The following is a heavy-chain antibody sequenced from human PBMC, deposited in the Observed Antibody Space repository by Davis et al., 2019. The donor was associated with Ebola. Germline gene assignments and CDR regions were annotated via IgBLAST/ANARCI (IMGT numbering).Heavy chain of an antibody. CDR3: ARVGIEVATMSFDF. Sequence: GESLKISCAASGFTFSSFAMTWARQAPGKGLEWVSAITSSGGSTYYADSVKGRFTISRDNSKNTLYLQMNSLTVEDTAVYYCARVGIEVATMSFDFWGQGTLVAVSS. V-gene: IGHV3-23*01. D-gene: IGHD5-24*01. J-gene: IGHJ4*02. CDR1: GFTFSSFA. CDR2: ITSSGGST.